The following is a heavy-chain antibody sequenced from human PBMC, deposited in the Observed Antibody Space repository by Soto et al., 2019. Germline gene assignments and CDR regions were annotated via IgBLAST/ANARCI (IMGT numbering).Heavy chain of an antibody. J-gene: IGHJ4*02. CDR3: AKDVKWGGMTTIHYFDS. D-gene: IGHD2-21*02. V-gene: IGHV3-64D*06. CDR2: ISSNGGST. Sequence: GGSLRLSCSASGFTFSSYAMHWVRQAPGKGLEYVSAISSNGGSTYYADSVKGRFTISRDNSKNTLYLQMNSLRAEDTALYYCAKDVKWGGMTTIHYFDSWGQGTLVTVSS. CDR1: GFTFSSYA.